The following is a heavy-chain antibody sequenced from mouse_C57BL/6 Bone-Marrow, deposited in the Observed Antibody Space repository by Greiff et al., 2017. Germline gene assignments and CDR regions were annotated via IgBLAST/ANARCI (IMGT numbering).Heavy chain of an antibody. Sequence: EVMLVESGGGLVQPGGSLKLSCAASGFTFSSYAMSWVRQTPEKRLEWVATLSDGGSYTYYPDNVKGRFTISRDNAKNNLYLQMGHLKSEDTAMYYCARERYDYDGERYFDVWGTGTTVTVSS. CDR2: LSDGGSYT. J-gene: IGHJ1*03. V-gene: IGHV5-4*01. CDR3: ARERYDYDGERYFDV. D-gene: IGHD2-4*01. CDR1: GFTFSSYA.